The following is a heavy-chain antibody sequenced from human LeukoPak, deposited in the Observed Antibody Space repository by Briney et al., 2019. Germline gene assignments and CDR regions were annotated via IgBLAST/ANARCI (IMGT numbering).Heavy chain of an antibody. J-gene: IGHJ4*02. CDR1: GYTFTGYY. V-gene: IGHV1-2*02. Sequence: ASVKVSCKASGYTFTGYYMHWVRQAPGQGLEWMRWINPNSGGTNYAQKFQGRVTMTRDTSISTAYMELSRLRSDDTAVYYCASFGLTVTTSGFIDYWGQETLVTVSS. CDR2: INPNSGGT. CDR3: ASFGLTVTTSGFIDY. D-gene: IGHD4-17*01.